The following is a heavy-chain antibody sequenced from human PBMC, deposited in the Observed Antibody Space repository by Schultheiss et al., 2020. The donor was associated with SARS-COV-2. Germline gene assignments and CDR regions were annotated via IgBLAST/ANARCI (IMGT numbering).Heavy chain of an antibody. J-gene: IGHJ1*01. CDR3: AGEVLPAATRGYFQH. CDR2: IYYSGST. Sequence: SETLSLTCTVSGGSISSYYWSWIRQPPGKGLEWIGYIYYSGSTNYNPSLKSRVTISVDTSKNQFSLKLSSVTAADTAVYYCAGEVLPAATRGYFQHWGQGTLVTVSS. V-gene: IGHV4-59*12. D-gene: IGHD2-2*01. CDR1: GGSISSYY.